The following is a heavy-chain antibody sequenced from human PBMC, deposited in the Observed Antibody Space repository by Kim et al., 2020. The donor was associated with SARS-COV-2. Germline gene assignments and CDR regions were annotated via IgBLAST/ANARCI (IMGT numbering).Heavy chain of an antibody. CDR3: AREGQYYDFWSGYGPIIPSYFDY. J-gene: IGHJ4*02. CDR2: ISSSSSYI. CDR1: GFTFSSYS. V-gene: IGHV3-21*01. D-gene: IGHD3-3*01. Sequence: GGSLRLSCAASGFTFSSYSMNWVRQAPGKGLEWVSSISSSSSYIYYADSVKGRFTISRDNAKNSLYLQMYSLRAEDTAVYYCAREGQYYDFWSGYGPIIPSYFDYWGQGTLVTVSS.